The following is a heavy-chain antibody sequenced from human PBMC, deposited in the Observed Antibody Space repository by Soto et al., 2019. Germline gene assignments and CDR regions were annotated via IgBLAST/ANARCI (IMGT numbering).Heavy chain of an antibody. V-gene: IGHV4-31*03. Sequence: PSETLSLTCTVSGGSISSGGYYWSWIRQHPGKGLEWIGYIYYSGSTYYNPSLKSRVTISVDTSKNQFSLKLSSVTAADTAVYYCAVTYYYDSSGYQIDYWGQGTLVTVSS. CDR2: IYYSGST. D-gene: IGHD3-22*01. CDR3: AVTYYYDSSGYQIDY. CDR1: GGSISSGGYY. J-gene: IGHJ4*02.